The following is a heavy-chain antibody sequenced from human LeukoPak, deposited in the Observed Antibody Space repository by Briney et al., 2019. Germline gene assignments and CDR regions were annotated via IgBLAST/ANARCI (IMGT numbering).Heavy chain of an antibody. D-gene: IGHD1-26*01. Sequence: ISWVGQAPGQGLEWMGWISAYNGNTNYALKLQGRVTITTDTSTSTAYMELRSLRSDDTAVYYCARGWELHDWGQGTLVTVSS. CDR2: ISAYNGNT. J-gene: IGHJ4*02. CDR3: ARGWELHD. V-gene: IGHV1-18*01.